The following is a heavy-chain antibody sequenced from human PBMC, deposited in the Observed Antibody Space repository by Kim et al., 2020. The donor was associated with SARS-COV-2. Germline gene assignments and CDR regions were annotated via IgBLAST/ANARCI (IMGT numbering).Heavy chain of an antibody. CDR3: ARMMGPDYYYGMDV. D-gene: IGHD3-16*01. V-gene: IGHV3-21*01. CDR2: ISSSSSYI. CDR1: GFTFSSYS. J-gene: IGHJ6*02. Sequence: GGSLRLSCAASGFTFSSYSMNWVRQAPGKGLEWVSSISSSSSYIYYADSVKGRFTISRDNAKNSLYLQMNSLRAEDTAVYYCARMMGPDYYYGMDVWGQGTTVTVSS.